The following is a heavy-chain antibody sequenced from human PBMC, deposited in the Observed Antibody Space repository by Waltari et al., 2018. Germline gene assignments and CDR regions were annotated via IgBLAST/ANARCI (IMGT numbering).Heavy chain of an antibody. J-gene: IGHJ4*02. CDR2: ISPSGSA. Sequence: QVHLEHWGAGLLRPSETLSLTCAVYGASFTDYCWGWIRQTPEKGLEWIGEISPSGSAKAVPSLEGRVIISIQAANHQFSLRLRSLTAADAGIYDCARGDSDGQTAYQPAYWGQGVAVTVST. D-gene: IGHD3-9*01. V-gene: IGHV4-34*02. CDR3: ARGDSDGQTAYQPAY. CDR1: GASFTDYC.